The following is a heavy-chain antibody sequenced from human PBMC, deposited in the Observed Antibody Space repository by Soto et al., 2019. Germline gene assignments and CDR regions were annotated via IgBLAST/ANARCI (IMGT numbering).Heavy chain of an antibody. D-gene: IGHD3-10*01. CDR1: GGTFSSYA. V-gene: IGHV1-69*13. CDR2: IIPIFGTA. CDR3: ARELYRVAVGEYYLDY. Sequence: ASVKVSCKASGGTFSSYAISWVRQAPGQGPEWMGGIIPIFGTANYAQKFQGRVTITADESTSTAYMELSSLRSEDTAVYYCARELYRVAVGEYYLDYWGQGTLVTVSS. J-gene: IGHJ4*02.